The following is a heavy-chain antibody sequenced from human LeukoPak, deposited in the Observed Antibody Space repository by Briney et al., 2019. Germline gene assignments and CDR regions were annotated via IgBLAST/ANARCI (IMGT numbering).Heavy chain of an antibody. D-gene: IGHD6-19*01. CDR3: ARESQFSSGWYYFDS. V-gene: IGHV3-53*01. CDR2: IYSGGST. CDR1: EFSVGSDY. J-gene: IGHJ4*02. Sequence: GGSLRLSCAASEFSVGSDYMTWVRQAPGKGLEWVSLIYSGGSTYYADSVKGRFTISKDNSKNTLYLQMNNLGAEDTAMYYCARESQFSSGWYYFDSWGQGTLVTVSS.